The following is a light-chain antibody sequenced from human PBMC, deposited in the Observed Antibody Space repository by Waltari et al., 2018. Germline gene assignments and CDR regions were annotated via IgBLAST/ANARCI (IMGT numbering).Light chain of an antibody. Sequence: DIVMTQSPDSLAVSLGERATINCKSSQSVLSTDNNKNFLTWYQQKPGQSPQLLIYWASTRECGVPDRFIGSGSGTDFTLTISSLQAEDVAVYYCHQHYTTPWTFGQGTQVEL. CDR3: HQHYTTPWT. CDR1: QSVLSTDNNKNF. V-gene: IGKV4-1*01. CDR2: WAS. J-gene: IGKJ1*01.